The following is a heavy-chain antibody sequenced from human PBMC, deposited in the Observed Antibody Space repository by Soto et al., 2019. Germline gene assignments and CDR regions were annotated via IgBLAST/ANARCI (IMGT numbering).Heavy chain of an antibody. CDR1: GFTFSSYA. CDR2: ISGSGGST. CDR3: AKSPPQTICGVVIVQYYFDY. D-gene: IGHD3-3*01. J-gene: IGHJ4*02. V-gene: IGHV3-23*01. Sequence: EVQLLESGGGLVQPGGSLRLSCAASGFTFSSYAMSWVRQAPGKGLEWVSAISGSGGSTYYADSVKGRFTISRDNSKNTLYPQMNSLRAEDTAVYYCAKSPPQTICGVVIVQYYFDYWGQGTLVTVSS.